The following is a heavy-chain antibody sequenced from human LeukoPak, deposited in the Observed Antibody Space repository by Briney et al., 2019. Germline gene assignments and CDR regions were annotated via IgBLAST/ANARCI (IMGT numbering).Heavy chain of an antibody. CDR2: IYHSGST. J-gene: IGHJ4*02. CDR3: AGDFWSGYYFRD. V-gene: IGHV4-38-2*02. CDR1: GYSISSGYY. Sequence: SETPSLTCSFSGYSISSGYYWGWIRQPPGQGLEWIGNIYHSGSTYYNPSLKSRVTISVDTSKNQFSLKLSSVTAADTAVYYCAGDFWSGYYFRDWGQGTLVTVSS. D-gene: IGHD3-3*01.